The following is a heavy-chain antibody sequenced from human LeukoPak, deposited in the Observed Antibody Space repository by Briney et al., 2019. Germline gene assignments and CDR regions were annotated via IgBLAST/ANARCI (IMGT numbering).Heavy chain of an antibody. Sequence: SETLSLTCAVYGGSFSGYYWGWIRQPPGKGLVWIGEINHSGSTYYNPFLKSRVTISVDTSKNQFSLKLSSVTAADTAVYYCARGKQFGSSWPYFWGQGTLVTVSS. CDR2: INHSGST. CDR1: GGSFSGYY. CDR3: ARGKQFGSSWPYF. J-gene: IGHJ4*02. D-gene: IGHD6-13*01. V-gene: IGHV4-34*01.